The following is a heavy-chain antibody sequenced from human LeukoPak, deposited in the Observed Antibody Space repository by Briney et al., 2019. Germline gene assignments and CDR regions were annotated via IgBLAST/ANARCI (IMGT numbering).Heavy chain of an antibody. CDR2: IRYDGSNK. CDR3: AKPSFYCSSTSCYGPDYYYYMDV. D-gene: IGHD2-2*01. CDR1: GFTFSSYG. V-gene: IGHV3-30*02. J-gene: IGHJ6*03. Sequence: GGSLRLSCAASGFTFSSYGMHWVRQAPGKGLEWVAFIRYDGSNKYYADSVKGRFTISRDNSKNTLYLQMNSLRAEDTAVYYCAKPSFYCSSTSCYGPDYYYYMDVWGKGTTVTVSS.